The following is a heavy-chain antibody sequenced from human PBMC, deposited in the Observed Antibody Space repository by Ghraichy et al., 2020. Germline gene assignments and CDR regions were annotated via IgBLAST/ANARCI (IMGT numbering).Heavy chain of an antibody. CDR3: ARYSSGWYFAFDI. J-gene: IGHJ3*02. D-gene: IGHD6-19*01. Sequence: SETLSLTCAVSGGSISSSYWWSWVRQPPGKGLEWIGEIYHSGSTNYNPSLKSRVTISVDKSKNQFSLKLSSVTAADTAVYYCARYSSGWYFAFDIWGQGTMVTVSS. CDR1: GGSISSSYW. V-gene: IGHV4-4*02. CDR2: IYHSGST.